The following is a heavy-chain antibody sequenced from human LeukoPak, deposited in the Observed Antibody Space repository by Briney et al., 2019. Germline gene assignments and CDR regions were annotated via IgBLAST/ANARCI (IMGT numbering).Heavy chain of an antibody. D-gene: IGHD4-11*01. CDR1: GFTFSSYW. CDR2: IKQDGSEK. J-gene: IGHJ5*02. Sequence: GGSLRLSCAASGFTFSSYWMGWVRQAPGKGLEWVANIKQDGSEKYYVDSVRGRFTVSRDNAKNSLYLQMYSLRAEDTAVYYCARRMTTLNWFDPWGQGTLVTVSS. CDR3: ARRMTTLNWFDP. V-gene: IGHV3-7*01.